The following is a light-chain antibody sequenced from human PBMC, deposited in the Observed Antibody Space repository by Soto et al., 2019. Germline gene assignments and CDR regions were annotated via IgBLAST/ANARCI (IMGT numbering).Light chain of an antibody. J-gene: IGLJ1*01. CDR3: SSYTSSSTKV. CDR2: DVS. V-gene: IGLV2-14*01. Sequence: QSVLTQPASVSGSPGQSITISCTGTSSDVGGYNYVSWYQQHPGKAPKLMIYDVSNRPSGVSNRFSGSKSGSTASLTISGLQAEDEADHYCSSYTSSSTKVFGTGTKVTVL. CDR1: SSDVGGYNY.